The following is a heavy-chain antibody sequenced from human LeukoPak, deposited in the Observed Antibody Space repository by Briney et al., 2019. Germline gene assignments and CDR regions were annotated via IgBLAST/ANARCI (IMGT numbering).Heavy chain of an antibody. Sequence: GGSLRLSCAASGFTFSSYSMNWVRQAPGKGLEWVSGISWNSGSIGYADSVKGRFTISRDNAKNSLYLQMNSLRAEDTALYYCAKDFSSGWSLDAFDIWGQGTMVTVSS. D-gene: IGHD6-19*01. V-gene: IGHV3-9*01. J-gene: IGHJ3*02. CDR1: GFTFSSYS. CDR3: AKDFSSGWSLDAFDI. CDR2: ISWNSGSI.